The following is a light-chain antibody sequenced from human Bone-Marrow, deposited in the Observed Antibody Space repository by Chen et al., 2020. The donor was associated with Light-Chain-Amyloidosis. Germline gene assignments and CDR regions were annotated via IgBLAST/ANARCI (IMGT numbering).Light chain of an antibody. CDR1: SSNIGSNP. V-gene: IGLV1-36*01. J-gene: IGLJ3*02. CDR3: AVWDDDFNTPV. Sequence: QSVLTQPPSVSAAPRPRVTISCSGSSSNIGSNPVNWYQHLPGQAPKLLIYYDVLVSSGVSDRFSGSKSGSSASLAISGLQSEDEADYYCAVWDDDFNTPVFGGGTKLTVL. CDR2: YDV.